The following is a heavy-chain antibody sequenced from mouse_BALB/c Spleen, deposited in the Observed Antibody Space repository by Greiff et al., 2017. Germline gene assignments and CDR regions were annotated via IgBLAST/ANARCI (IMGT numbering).Heavy chain of an antibody. D-gene: IGHD1-1*01. CDR1: GFTFSSYA. Sequence: DVMLVESGGGLVKPGGSLKLSCAASGFTFSSYAMSWVRQSPEKRLEWVAEISSGGSYTYYPDTVTGRFTVSRDNAKNTLYLEMSSLRSEDTAMYYCASITTVVKDAMDYWGQGTSVTVSS. V-gene: IGHV5-9-4*01. CDR2: ISSGGSYT. CDR3: ASITTVVKDAMDY. J-gene: IGHJ4*01.